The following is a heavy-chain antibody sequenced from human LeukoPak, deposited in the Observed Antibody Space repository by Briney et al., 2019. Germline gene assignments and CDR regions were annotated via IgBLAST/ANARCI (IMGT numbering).Heavy chain of an antibody. V-gene: IGHV3-23*01. CDR2: ISGSGGST. D-gene: IGHD2-15*01. CDR3: AKELAGCSGGSCYSGFDY. CDR1: GFTFSSYA. Sequence: PGGSLRLSCAASGFTFSSYAMSWVRQAPGKGLEWVSAISGSGGSTYYTDSVKGRFTISRDNSKNTLYLQMNSLRAEDTAVYYCAKELAGCSGGSCYSGFDYWGQGTLVTVSS. J-gene: IGHJ4*02.